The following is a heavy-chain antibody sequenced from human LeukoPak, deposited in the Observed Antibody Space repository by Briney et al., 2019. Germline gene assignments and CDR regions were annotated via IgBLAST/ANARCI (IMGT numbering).Heavy chain of an antibody. CDR2: IKSKTDGGTT. V-gene: IGHV3-15*01. CDR1: GFTFSNAW. D-gene: IGHD3-16*02. J-gene: IGHJ4*02. Sequence: GGSLRLSCVVSGFTFSNAWMNWVRQAPGKGLEWVGRIKSKTDGGTTDYAAPVKDRFTISRDDSKNTLYLQMNSLKTEDTAVYYRTTSIMITFGGVIVRRSDYWGQGTLVTVSS. CDR3: TTSIMITFGGVIVRRSDY.